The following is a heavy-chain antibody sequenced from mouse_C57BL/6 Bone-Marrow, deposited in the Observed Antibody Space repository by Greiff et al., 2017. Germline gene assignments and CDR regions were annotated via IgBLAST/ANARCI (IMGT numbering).Heavy chain of an antibody. J-gene: IGHJ1*03. V-gene: IGHV2-9-1*01. CDR1: GFSLTSYA. D-gene: IGHD1-1*01. Sequence: VQLVESGPGLVAPSQSLSITCTVSGFSLTSYAISWVRQPPGKGLEWLGVIWTGGGTNYNSALKSRLSISKDNSKSQVFLKMNSLQTDDTARYYCASITTVVATDWYFDVWGTGTTVTVSS. CDR3: ASITTVVATDWYFDV. CDR2: IWTGGGT.